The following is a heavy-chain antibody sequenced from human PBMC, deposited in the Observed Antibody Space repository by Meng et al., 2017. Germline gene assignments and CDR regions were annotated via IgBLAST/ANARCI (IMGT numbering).Heavy chain of an antibody. CDR3: ASMGY. D-gene: IGHD3-10*01. CDR2: ISYDGSNK. V-gene: IGHV3-30*01. J-gene: IGHJ4*02. Sequence: ARLVESGGCVVQPGRSLGLSCAASGFTFSSYAMHWVRQAPGKGLEWVAVISYDGSNKYYADSVKGRFTISRDNSKNTLYLQMNSLRAEDTAVYYCASMGYWGQGTLVTVSS. CDR1: GFTFSSYA.